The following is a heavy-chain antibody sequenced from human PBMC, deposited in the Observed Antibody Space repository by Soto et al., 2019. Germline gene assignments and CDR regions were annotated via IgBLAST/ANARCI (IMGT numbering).Heavy chain of an antibody. V-gene: IGHV3-9*01. Sequence: VQLVESGGGLVQPGRSLRLSCAASGFTFDDYAMHWVRQAPGKGLEWVSGISWNSGSIGYADSVKGRFTISRDNAKNSLYLQMNSLRAEDTALYYCAKDSYSSSSYFDYWGQGTLVTVSS. CDR3: AKDSYSSSSYFDY. J-gene: IGHJ4*02. CDR1: GFTFDDYA. CDR2: ISWNSGSI. D-gene: IGHD6-6*01.